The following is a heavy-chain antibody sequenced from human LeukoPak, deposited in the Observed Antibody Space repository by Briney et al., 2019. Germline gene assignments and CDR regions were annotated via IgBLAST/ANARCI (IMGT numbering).Heavy chain of an antibody. D-gene: IGHD3-10*01. V-gene: IGHV4-4*07. CDR2: IYTSGST. CDR3: ARDSRMYYYGSGSYYNGWDWFDP. CDR1: GGSISSYY. J-gene: IGHJ5*02. Sequence: PSETLSLTCTVSGGSISSYYWNWIRQPAGKGLEWLGRIYTSGSTNYNPSLKSRVTMSVDTSKNQFSLKRSSVTAADTAVYYCARDSRMYYYGSGSYYNGWDWFDPWGQGTLVTVSS.